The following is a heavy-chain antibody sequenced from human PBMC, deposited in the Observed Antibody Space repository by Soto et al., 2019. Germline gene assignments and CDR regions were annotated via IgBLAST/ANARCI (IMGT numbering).Heavy chain of an antibody. D-gene: IGHD6-6*01. Sequence: ASVKVSCKASGYTFTNYGITWVRQAPGQGLEWMGGIGAYNGDTHYTQRLQGRVTMTTDTSTSTAYMELRGLRSDDTAIYYCARVRQLVGYLYYHLAVWGKGTTVTVSS. CDR3: ARVRQLVGYLYYHLAV. CDR2: IGAYNGDT. CDR1: GYTFTNYG. J-gene: IGHJ6*03. V-gene: IGHV1-18*01.